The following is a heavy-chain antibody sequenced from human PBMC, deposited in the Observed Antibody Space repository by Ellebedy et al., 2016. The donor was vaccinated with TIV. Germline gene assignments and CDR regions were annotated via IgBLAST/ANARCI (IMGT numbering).Heavy chain of an antibody. CDR2: INHSGST. Sequence: SETLSLTXAVYGGSFSGYYWSWIRQPPGKGLEWIGEINHSGSTNYNPSLKSRVTISVDTSKNQFSLKLSSVTAADTAVYYCARSGPCSSTSCPYYYYYYYMDVWGKGTTVTVSS. J-gene: IGHJ6*03. D-gene: IGHD2-2*01. V-gene: IGHV4-34*01. CDR1: GGSFSGYY. CDR3: ARSGPCSSTSCPYYYYYYYMDV.